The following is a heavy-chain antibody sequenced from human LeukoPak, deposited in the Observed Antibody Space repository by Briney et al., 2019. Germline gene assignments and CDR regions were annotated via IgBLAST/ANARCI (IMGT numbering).Heavy chain of an antibody. Sequence: SETLSLTCTVSGASISHYYWSWIRQPPGRGLEWIGCAFCTGSTNYNPSLKSRVTISIDTSKSQFTLRLTSVTAADTAIYYCASLSHCSTSSCFDYWGRGTLVTVSS. V-gene: IGHV4-59*01. D-gene: IGHD2-2*01. CDR3: ASLSHCSTSSCFDY. J-gene: IGHJ4*02. CDR2: AFCTGST. CDR1: GASISHYY.